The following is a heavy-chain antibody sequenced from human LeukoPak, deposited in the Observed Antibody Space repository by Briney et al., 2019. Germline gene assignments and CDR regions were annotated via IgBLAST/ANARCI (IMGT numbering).Heavy chain of an antibody. D-gene: IGHD1-1*01. Sequence: GGSLRLSCTASGFTFGDYAMSWIRQAPGKGLEWVGFIRSKAYGETANYAASVKGRFTISRDDSKAIAYLQMNSLETEDTAVYHCTRDRGAYNLYDYWGQGTLVTVSS. CDR1: GFTFGDYA. CDR2: IRSKAYGETA. CDR3: TRDRGAYNLYDY. J-gene: IGHJ4*02. V-gene: IGHV3-49*03.